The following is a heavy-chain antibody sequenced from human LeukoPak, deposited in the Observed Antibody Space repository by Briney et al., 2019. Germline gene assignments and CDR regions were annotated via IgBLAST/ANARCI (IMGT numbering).Heavy chain of an antibody. CDR1: GFTFSSYE. D-gene: IGHD3-10*02. Sequence: GGSLRLSCAASGFTFSSYEMNWVRQAPGKGLEWVSYISSSGSTIYYADSVKGRFTISREKAKNSLYLQMNSLRAEDTTVYYCPELGITTIGSVWEKGLTVTTSS. V-gene: IGHV3-48*03. J-gene: IGHJ6*04. CDR2: ISSSGSTI. CDR3: PELGITTIGSV.